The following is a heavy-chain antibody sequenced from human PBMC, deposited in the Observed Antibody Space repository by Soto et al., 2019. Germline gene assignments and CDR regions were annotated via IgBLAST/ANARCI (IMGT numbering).Heavy chain of an antibody. CDR2: FSGTSGEI. Sequence: EVQLLESGGVLVQPGGSLRLSCAASGFTFSNYGMSWVRQAPGKGLEWVSYFSGTSGEIHYADSVKGRFTISRDNSKNTLFLQMDSLRPDDTAVYYCARASAALGQNWYGSWGQGTLVTVSS. CDR1: GFTFSNYG. J-gene: IGHJ5*01. CDR3: ARASAALGQNWYGS. V-gene: IGHV3-23*01.